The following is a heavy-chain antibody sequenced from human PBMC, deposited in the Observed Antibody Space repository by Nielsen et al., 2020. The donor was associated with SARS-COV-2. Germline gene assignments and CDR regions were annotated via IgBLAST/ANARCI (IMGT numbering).Heavy chain of an antibody. CDR3: ARVRKNYYYYYMDV. CDR2: INHSGST. CDR1: GGSFSGYY. J-gene: IGHJ6*03. V-gene: IGHV4-34*01. Sequence: GSLRLSCAVYGGSFSGYYWSWIRQPPGKGLEWIGEINHSGSTNYNPSLKSRVTTSVDTSKNQFSLKLSSVTAADTAVYYCARVRKNYYYYYMDVWGKGTTVTVSS.